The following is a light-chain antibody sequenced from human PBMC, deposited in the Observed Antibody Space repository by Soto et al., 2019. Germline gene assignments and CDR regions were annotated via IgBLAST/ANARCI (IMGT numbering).Light chain of an antibody. CDR2: GAS. CDR1: QSVSGR. J-gene: IGKJ5*01. Sequence: EIAMAQSPATLSVSPGERATLSCRASQSVSGRLAWYQQKRGQAPRLLIYGASTRATGISARFSGSGSGTDFTLTISRLEPDDFAVYYCQQYGSSSTFGQGTRLEIK. V-gene: IGKV3-15*01. CDR3: QQYGSSST.